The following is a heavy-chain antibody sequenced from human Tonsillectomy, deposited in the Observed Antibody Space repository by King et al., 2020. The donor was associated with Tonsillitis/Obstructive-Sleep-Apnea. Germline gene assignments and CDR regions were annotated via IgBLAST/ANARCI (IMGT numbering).Heavy chain of an antibody. Sequence: VQLVESGGGVVQPGRSLRLSCAASGFTFSSYAMHWVRQAPGKGLEWVAVISYDGSNKYYADSVKGRFTISRDNSKNTLYLQMNNLRPEDTAVYYCARGSYDFWSGGYGWGQGTLVTVS. CDR2: ISYDGSNK. J-gene: IGHJ4*02. D-gene: IGHD3-3*01. CDR1: GFTFSSYA. V-gene: IGHV3-30*04. CDR3: ARGSYDFWSGGYG.